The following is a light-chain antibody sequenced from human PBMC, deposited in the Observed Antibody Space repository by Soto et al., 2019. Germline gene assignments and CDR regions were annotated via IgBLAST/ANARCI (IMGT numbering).Light chain of an antibody. CDR3: SSYTSSSPF. CDR1: SSDVGGYNY. Sequence: QSVLTQPASVSGSPGQSITISCTGTSSDVGGYNYVSWYQQHPGKAPKLMIYDVSNRPSGVSNRFSGSKSGNTASLTIYGLQAEDEADYYCSSYTSSSPFFGTGTKLTVL. J-gene: IGLJ1*01. CDR2: DVS. V-gene: IGLV2-14*01.